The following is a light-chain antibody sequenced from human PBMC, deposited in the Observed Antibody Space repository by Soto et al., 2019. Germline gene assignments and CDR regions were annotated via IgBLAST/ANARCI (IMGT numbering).Light chain of an antibody. Sequence: DIQVTQSPPTLSTSVGDRVTITCRASQSISSWLAWYQQKPGKAPKLLIYDASSLESGVPSRFSGSGSGTEFTLTISSLQPDDFATYYCRQYNSYFFGQGTKVDI. J-gene: IGKJ2*01. V-gene: IGKV1-5*01. CDR1: QSISSW. CDR2: DAS. CDR3: RQYNSYF.